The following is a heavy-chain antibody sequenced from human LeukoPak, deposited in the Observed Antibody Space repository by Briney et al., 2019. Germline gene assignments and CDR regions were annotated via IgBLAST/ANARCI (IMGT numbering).Heavy chain of an antibody. CDR1: GGTFSSYA. J-gene: IGHJ6*02. V-gene: IGHV1-69*01. CDR3: ARTCSGGSCYHDYYGMDV. D-gene: IGHD2-15*01. CDR2: IIPIFGTA. Sequence: SVKVSCKASGGTFSSYAISWVRQAPGQGPEWMGGIIPIFGTANYAQKFQGRVTITADESTSTAYMELSSLRSEDTAVYYCARTCSGGSCYHDYYGMDVWGQGTTVTVSS.